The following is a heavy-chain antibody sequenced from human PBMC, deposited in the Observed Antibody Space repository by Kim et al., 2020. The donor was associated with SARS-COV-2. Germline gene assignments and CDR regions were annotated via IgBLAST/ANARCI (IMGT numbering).Heavy chain of an antibody. J-gene: IGHJ5*02. CDR2: IYYSGST. CDR3: ARPIAAAGTFNWFDP. D-gene: IGHD6-13*01. CDR1: GGSISSSSYY. Sequence: SETLSLTCTVSGGSISSSSYYWGWIRQPPGKGLEWIGSIYYSGSTYYNPSLKSRVTISVDTSKNQFSLKLSSVTAADTAVYYCARPIAAAGTFNWFDPWGQGTLVTVSS. V-gene: IGHV4-39*01.